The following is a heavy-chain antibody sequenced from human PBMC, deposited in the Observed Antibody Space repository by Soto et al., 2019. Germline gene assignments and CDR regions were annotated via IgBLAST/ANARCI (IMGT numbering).Heavy chain of an antibody. V-gene: IGHV1-46*01. CDR2: INPSRGSA. J-gene: IGHJ4*02. Sequence: ASVNVSCKASGFPFTSFFIHWVRQAPGQGLEWMGVINPSRGSANYAQKFQGRLTLTRDTSSCTVYMDLSSLKSEDTALYYCVRALNFFDIWGQGTLVTVSS. CDR1: GFPFTSFF. CDR3: VRALNFFDI.